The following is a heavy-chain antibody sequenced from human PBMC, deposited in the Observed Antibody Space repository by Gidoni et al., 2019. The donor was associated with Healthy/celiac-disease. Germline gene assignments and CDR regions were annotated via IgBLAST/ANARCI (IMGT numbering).Heavy chain of an antibody. CDR2: ISYDGSNK. J-gene: IGHJ4*02. CDR3: ARVDYYGSGSYSQNPYYFDY. D-gene: IGHD3-10*01. CDR1: GFTFSSYA. Sequence: QVQLVESGGGVVQPGRSLRLSCAASGFTFSSYAMHWVRQAPGKGLEWVAVISYDGSNKYYADSVKGRFTISRDNSKNTLYLQMNSLRAEDTAVYYCARVDYYGSGSYSQNPYYFDYWGQGTLVTVSS. V-gene: IGHV3-30-3*01.